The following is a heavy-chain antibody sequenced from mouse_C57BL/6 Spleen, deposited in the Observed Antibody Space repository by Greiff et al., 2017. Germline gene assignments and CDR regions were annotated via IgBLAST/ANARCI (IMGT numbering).Heavy chain of an antibody. J-gene: IGHJ1*03. Sequence: ESGPGLVKPSQSLSLTCSVTGYSITSGYYWNWIRQFPGNKLEWMGYISYDGSNNYNPSLKNRISITRDTSKNQFFLKLNSVTTEDTATYYCARGGYDYDGWYFDVWGTGTTVTVSS. D-gene: IGHD2-4*01. CDR3: ARGGYDYDGWYFDV. CDR1: GYSITSGYY. CDR2: ISYDGSN. V-gene: IGHV3-6*01.